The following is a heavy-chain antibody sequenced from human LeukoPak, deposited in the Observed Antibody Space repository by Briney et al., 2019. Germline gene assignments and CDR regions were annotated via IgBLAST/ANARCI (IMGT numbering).Heavy chain of an antibody. V-gene: IGHV3-23*01. J-gene: IGHJ4*02. CDR3: AKGDDSRGYYPGGADY. Sequence: GGSLRPSCAASGFTFSSYAMSWVRQAPGKGLEWVSAISGSGGSTYYADSVKGWFTISRDNSRNTLYLQMNSLRAEDAAVYCCAKGDDSRGYYPGGADYWGQGTLVTVSS. CDR1: GFTFSSYA. CDR2: ISGSGGST. D-gene: IGHD3-22*01.